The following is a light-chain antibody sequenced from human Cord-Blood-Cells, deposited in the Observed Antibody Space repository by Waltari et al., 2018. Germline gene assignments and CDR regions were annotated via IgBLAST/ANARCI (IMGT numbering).Light chain of an antibody. Sequence: AIRITQSPSSLSASTXDRVXXXCRASQGISSDLAWYQQKPGKAPKLLIYAASTLQSGVPSRFSGSGSGTDFTLTISCLQSEDFATYYCQQYYSYPXWTFGXGTKVEIK. CDR3: QQYYSYPXWT. V-gene: IGKV1-8*01. CDR1: QGISSD. CDR2: AAS. J-gene: IGKJ1*01.